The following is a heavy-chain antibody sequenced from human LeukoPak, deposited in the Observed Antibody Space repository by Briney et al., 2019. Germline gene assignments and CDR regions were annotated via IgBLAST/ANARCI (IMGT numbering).Heavy chain of an antibody. Sequence: PSETLSLTCAVYGGSFSGYYWSWIRQPPGKGLEWIWEINHSGSTNYNPSLKSRVTISADTSKNQFSLKLSSVTAADTAVYYCARVNAWGQGTLVTVSS. J-gene: IGHJ4*02. CDR1: GGSFSGYY. V-gene: IGHV4-34*01. D-gene: IGHD1-1*01. CDR3: ARVNA. CDR2: INHSGST.